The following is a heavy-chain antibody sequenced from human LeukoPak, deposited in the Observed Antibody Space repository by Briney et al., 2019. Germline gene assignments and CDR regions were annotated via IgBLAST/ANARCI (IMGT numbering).Heavy chain of an antibody. V-gene: IGHV3-49*03. J-gene: IGHJ6*03. Sequence: GGSLRLSCTASGFTFGDYAMSWFRQAPGKGLEWVGFIRSKTYGGTTEYAASVKGRFTISRDDSKRIAYLQMNSLRAEDTAVYYCAKPMVRGPYYYYIDVWGKGTTVTVSS. D-gene: IGHD3-10*01. CDR3: AKPMVRGPYYYYIDV. CDR1: GFTFGDYA. CDR2: IRSKTYGGTT.